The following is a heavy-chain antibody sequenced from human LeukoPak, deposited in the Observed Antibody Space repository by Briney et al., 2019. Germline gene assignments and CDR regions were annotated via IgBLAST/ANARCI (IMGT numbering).Heavy chain of an antibody. V-gene: IGHV1-46*01. J-gene: IGHJ6*03. D-gene: IGHD6-13*01. Sequence: ASVKVSCKASGYTFTSYYMHWVRQAPGQGLEWMGIINPSGGSTSYAQKFQGRVTMTRDMSTSTVYMELSSLRSEDTAVYYCAACSSSWFCYYYYYMDVWGKGTTVTVSS. CDR2: INPSGGST. CDR3: AACSSSWFCYYYYYMDV. CDR1: GYTFTSYY.